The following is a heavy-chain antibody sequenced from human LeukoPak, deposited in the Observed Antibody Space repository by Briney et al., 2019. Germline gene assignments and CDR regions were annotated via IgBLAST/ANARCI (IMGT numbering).Heavy chain of an antibody. Sequence: ASVKVSCKASGYTFTSYYMHWVRQAPGQGLEWMGIINPSGGSTSYAQKFQGRVTMTRDTSTSTVYMELSSLRSEDTAVYYCASRSPSPSLVGHCSGGSCNSRPWDAFDIWGQGTMVTVSS. CDR3: ASRSPSPSLVGHCSGGSCNSRPWDAFDI. CDR1: GYTFTSYY. J-gene: IGHJ3*02. V-gene: IGHV1-46*01. D-gene: IGHD2-15*01. CDR2: INPSGGST.